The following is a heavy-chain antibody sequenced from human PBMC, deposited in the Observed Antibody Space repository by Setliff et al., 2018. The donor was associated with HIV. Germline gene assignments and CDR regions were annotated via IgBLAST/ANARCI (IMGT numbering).Heavy chain of an antibody. CDR2: INPKSGGT. CDR3: ARVTVELYHDDARGFDP. CDR1: GYTFTTYH. V-gene: IGHV1-2*02. D-gene: IGHD3-22*01. J-gene: IGHJ5*02. Sequence: ASVKVSCKASGYTFTTYHIHWVRQAPGQGLEWMGWINPKSGGTHYGQKFQGRVTMTRDMSISTAYMELNRLRSDETAVYFRARVTVELYHDDARGFDPWGQGTLVTVSS.